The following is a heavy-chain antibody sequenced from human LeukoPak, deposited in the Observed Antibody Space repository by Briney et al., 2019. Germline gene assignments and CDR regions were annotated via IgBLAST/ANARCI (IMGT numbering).Heavy chain of an antibody. D-gene: IGHD2-8*01. CDR2: INPNSGGT. CDR1: GYTFTGYY. V-gene: IGHV1-2*06. Sequence: ASVKVSCKASGYTFTGYYMHWVRQAPGQGLEWMGRINPNSGGTNYAQKFQGRVTMTRDTSISTAYMELSRLRSDDTAVYYCARDVNSGMVYATFDYWGQGTLVTVSS. CDR3: ARDVNSGMVYATFDY. J-gene: IGHJ4*02.